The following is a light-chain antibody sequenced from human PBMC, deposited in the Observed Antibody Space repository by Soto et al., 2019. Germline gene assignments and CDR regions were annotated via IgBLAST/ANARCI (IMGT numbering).Light chain of an antibody. Sequence: EIVLTQSPATLSLSPGERATLFCGASQSVSSSSLAWYQQKPGLAPRLLIYDASSRATGIPDRFSGSGSGTDFPLNISRLEPEDFAVYYCQQYGSSPLTFGGGTTVDIK. CDR1: QSVSSSS. V-gene: IGKV3D-20*01. CDR3: QQYGSSPLT. CDR2: DAS. J-gene: IGKJ4*01.